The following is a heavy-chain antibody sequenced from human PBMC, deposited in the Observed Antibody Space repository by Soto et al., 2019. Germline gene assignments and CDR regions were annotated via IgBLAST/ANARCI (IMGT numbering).Heavy chain of an antibody. D-gene: IGHD3-22*01. CDR3: VKDDGGYPSTAPH. CDR2: ISGSGDRT. J-gene: IGHJ4*02. Sequence: EVQLLESGGGLVQPGGSLSLSCAASGITISNYPMSWVRQAPGKGRDWVSGISGSGDRTYYADSAKGRFTISKDISRNSLSLQLDSLGVEDTAVYFCVKDDGGYPSTAPHWGQGTLVTVSS. V-gene: IGHV3-23*01. CDR1: GITISNYP.